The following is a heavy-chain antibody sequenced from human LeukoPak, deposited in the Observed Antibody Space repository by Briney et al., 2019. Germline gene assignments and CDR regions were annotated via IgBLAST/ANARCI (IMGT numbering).Heavy chain of an antibody. D-gene: IGHD1-26*01. J-gene: IGHJ4*02. CDR3: ASDGSYYMDYFDY. CDR2: ISSSSSTI. V-gene: IGHV3-48*04. Sequence: GGSLRLSCAASGFTFSSYGMHWVRQAPGKGLEWVSYISSSSSTIYYADSVKGRFTISRDNAKNSLYLQMNSLRAEDTAVYYCASDGSYYMDYFDYWGQGTLVTVSS. CDR1: GFTFSSYG.